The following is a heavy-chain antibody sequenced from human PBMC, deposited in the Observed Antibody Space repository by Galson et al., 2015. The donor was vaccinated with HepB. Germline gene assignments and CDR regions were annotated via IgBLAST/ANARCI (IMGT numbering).Heavy chain of an antibody. D-gene: IGHD3-16*02. CDR2: IYYSGST. CDR3: ARDSGNLARYYDYVWGSYRLYYFDY. Sequence: ETLSLTCTVSGGSISSSSYYWGWIRQPPGKGLEWIGSIYYSGSTYYNPSLKSRVTISVDTSKNQFSLKLSSVTAADTAVYYCARDSGNLARYYDYVWGSYRLYYFDYWGQGTLVTVSS. J-gene: IGHJ4*02. V-gene: IGHV4-39*07. CDR1: GGSISSSSYY.